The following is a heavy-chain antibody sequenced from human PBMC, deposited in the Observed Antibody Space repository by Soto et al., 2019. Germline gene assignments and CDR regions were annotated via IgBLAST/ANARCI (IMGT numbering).Heavy chain of an antibody. CDR2: IDTSGNT. V-gene: IGHV4-4*07. CDR3: ARDRAYYYYYGMDV. CDR1: GGSISTYY. Sequence: PSETLSLTCTVSGGSISTYYWSWIRQPAGKGLEWIGRIDTSGNTNYNPSLKSRVTMSVDTSKKQFSLKLTSVTAADTAVYYCARDRAYYYYYGMDVWGQGTTVTVSS. J-gene: IGHJ6*02.